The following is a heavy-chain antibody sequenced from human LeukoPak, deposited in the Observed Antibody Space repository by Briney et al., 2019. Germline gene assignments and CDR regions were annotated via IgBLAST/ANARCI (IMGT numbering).Heavy chain of an antibody. CDR1: GGSFSGYY. Sequence: NPSETLSLTCAVYGGSFSGYYWSWIRQPPGKGLEWIGEINHSGSTNYNPSLKSRVTISVDTSKNQFSLKLSSVTAADTAVYYCARVHDYVWGSYRPYYFDYWGQGTLVTVSS. CDR3: ARVHDYVWGSYRPYYFDY. D-gene: IGHD3-16*02. CDR2: INHSGST. V-gene: IGHV4-34*01. J-gene: IGHJ4*02.